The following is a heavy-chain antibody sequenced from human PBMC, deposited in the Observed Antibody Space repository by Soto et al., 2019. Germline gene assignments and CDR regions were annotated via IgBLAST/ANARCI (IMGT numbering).Heavy chain of an antibody. Sequence: SETLSLTCIVSGGSISTRSYYWGWIRQPPGKGLECIGSIYYSGSTYYNPSLKSRVTISVDTSKNQFSLKLSSVTAADTAVYYCARGIRPDYYGSGSYSSGYAFDIWGQGTMVTVSS. J-gene: IGHJ3*02. CDR2: IYYSGST. CDR3: ARGIRPDYYGSGSYSSGYAFDI. D-gene: IGHD3-10*01. CDR1: GGSISTRSYY. V-gene: IGHV4-39*07.